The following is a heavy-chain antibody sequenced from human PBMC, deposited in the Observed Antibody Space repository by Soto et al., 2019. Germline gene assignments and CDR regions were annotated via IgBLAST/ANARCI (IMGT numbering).Heavy chain of an antibody. Sequence: SVKVSCKASGYTFTGYYMHWVRQAPGQGLEWMGRINPILGIANYAQKFQGRVTITADKSTSTAYMELSSLRSEDTAVYYCATTMKDIVVVVAGPFDYWGQGTLVTVSS. CDR1: GYTFTGYY. D-gene: IGHD2-15*01. J-gene: IGHJ4*02. V-gene: IGHV1-69*02. CDR2: INPILGIA. CDR3: ATTMKDIVVVVAGPFDY.